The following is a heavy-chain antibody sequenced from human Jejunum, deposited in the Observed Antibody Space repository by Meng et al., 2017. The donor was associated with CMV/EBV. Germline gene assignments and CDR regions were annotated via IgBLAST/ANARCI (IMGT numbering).Heavy chain of an antibody. CDR2: MSPAASS. CDR1: SSRSW. Sequence: SSRSWCSWVRQPPGKGLEWVGEMSPAASSNYNPSLKSRVTMSLDRSKNQFSLNLSSVTAADTAVYYCARGRSTWTTSYEGTFNYWGQGILVTVSS. CDR3: ARGRSTWTTSYEGTFNY. V-gene: IGHV4-4*02. D-gene: IGHD2/OR15-2a*01. J-gene: IGHJ4*02.